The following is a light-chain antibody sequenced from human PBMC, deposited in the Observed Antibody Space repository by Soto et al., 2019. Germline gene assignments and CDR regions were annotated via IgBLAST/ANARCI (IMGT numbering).Light chain of an antibody. J-gene: IGKJ1*01. Sequence: EIVLTQSPGTLSLSPGERATLSCRASQSVSTNYLAWYQQKPGQAPRLLIYRTSTRATGIPDRFSGSGSGTDFTLTISRLEPEDFAVYYCQQYGSSLWTFGQGTKVDIK. CDR1: QSVSTNY. CDR2: RTS. V-gene: IGKV3-20*01. CDR3: QQYGSSLWT.